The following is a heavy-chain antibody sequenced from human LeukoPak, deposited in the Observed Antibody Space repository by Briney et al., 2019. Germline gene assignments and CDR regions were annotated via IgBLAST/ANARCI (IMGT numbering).Heavy chain of an antibody. CDR1: GGSISSGDYY. CDR3: ARDRARSSGWYSFFDY. D-gene: IGHD6-19*01. CDR2: IYYSGST. Sequence: IPSETLSLTCTVSGGSISSGDYYWSWIRQPPGKGLEWIGYIYYSGSTYYNPSLKSRVTISVDTSKNQFSLKLSSVTAADTAVYYCARDRARSSGWYSFFDYWGQGTLVTVSS. V-gene: IGHV4-30-4*08. J-gene: IGHJ4*02.